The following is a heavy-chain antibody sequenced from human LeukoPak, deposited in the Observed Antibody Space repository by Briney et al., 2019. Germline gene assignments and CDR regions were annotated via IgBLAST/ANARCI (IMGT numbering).Heavy chain of an antibody. CDR2: IYYSGST. D-gene: IGHD3-22*01. CDR3: VSYDSSGYSFDY. V-gene: IGHV4-39*07. J-gene: IGHJ4*02. Sequence: PSETLSLTCTVSGGSISSSSYYWGWIRQPPGKGLEWIGSIYYSGSTYYNPSLKSRVTISVDTSKNQFSLKLSSVTAADTAVYYCVSYDSSGYSFDYWGQGTLVTVSS. CDR1: GGSISSSSYY.